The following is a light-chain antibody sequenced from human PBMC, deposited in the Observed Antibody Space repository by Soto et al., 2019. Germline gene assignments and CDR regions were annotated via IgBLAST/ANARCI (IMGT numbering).Light chain of an antibody. Sequence: QSALTQPPPVSGAPGQRVTISCTGSSANIGAAYNVDWYQQLPGTAPKLLIYGNNNRPSGVPARFSGSKSGTSASLAIAGLQAEDEGDSYCKSYDSSLSGYVFGTGTKVTVL. CDR1: SANIGAAYN. CDR2: GNN. V-gene: IGLV1-40*01. J-gene: IGLJ1*01. CDR3: KSYDSSLSGYV.